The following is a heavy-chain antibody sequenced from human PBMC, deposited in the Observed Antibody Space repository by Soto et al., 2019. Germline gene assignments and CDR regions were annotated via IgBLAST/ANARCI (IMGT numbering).Heavy chain of an antibody. CDR1: GYTFTGYY. Sequence: ASVKVSCKASGYTFTGYYMHWVRQAPGQGLEWMGWINPNSGGTNYAQKFQGRVTMTRDTSISTAYMELSRLRSDDTAVYYCARDKSTGMSSWGEYYFDYWGQGTLVTVSS. V-gene: IGHV1-2*02. CDR2: INPNSGGT. CDR3: ARDKSTGMSSWGEYYFDY. D-gene: IGHD3-16*01. J-gene: IGHJ4*02.